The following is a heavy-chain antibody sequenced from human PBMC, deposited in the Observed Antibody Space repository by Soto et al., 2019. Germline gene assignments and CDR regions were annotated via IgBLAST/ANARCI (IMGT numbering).Heavy chain of an antibody. Sequence: QVQLQESGPGLVKPSETLSLTCTVSGGSISSYYWSWIRQPPGKGLEWIGYIYYSGSTNNNPSLKSRVTISVDTSKNQFSLKLSSVTAADTAVYYCAVVTDPYNGFDPWGQGTLVTVSS. CDR1: GGSISSYY. CDR2: IYYSGST. CDR3: AVVTDPYNGFDP. J-gene: IGHJ5*02. V-gene: IGHV4-59*01. D-gene: IGHD2-21*02.